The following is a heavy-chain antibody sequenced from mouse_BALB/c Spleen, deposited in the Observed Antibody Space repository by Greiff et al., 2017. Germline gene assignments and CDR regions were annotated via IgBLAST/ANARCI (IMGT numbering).Heavy chain of an antibody. CDR1: GYTFTSYW. CDR2: IDPSDSYT. V-gene: IGHV1-69*02. J-gene: IGHJ4*01. CDR3: ARGGVDY. Sequence: VQLQQPGAELVKPGASVKLSCKASGYTFTSYWMHWVKQRPGQGLEWIGEIDPSDSYTNYNQKFKGKATLTVDKSSSTAYMQLSSLTSEDSAVYYCARGGVDYWGQGTSVTVSS.